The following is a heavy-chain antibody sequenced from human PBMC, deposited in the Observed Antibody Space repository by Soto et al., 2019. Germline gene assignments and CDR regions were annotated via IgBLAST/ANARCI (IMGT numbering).Heavy chain of an antibody. J-gene: IGHJ6*02. CDR3: ARGAGPYLIPMDV. CDR1: GFTFSSYE. D-gene: IGHD3-10*01. Sequence: SGGSLRLSCAASGFTFSSYEMKWIRQAPGKGLEWVSYISSSGTTIHYADSVKGRFTISRDNAKNSLNLQMNSLRAEDTAAYYWARGAGPYLIPMDVWRQANKV. CDR2: ISSSGTTI. V-gene: IGHV3-48*03.